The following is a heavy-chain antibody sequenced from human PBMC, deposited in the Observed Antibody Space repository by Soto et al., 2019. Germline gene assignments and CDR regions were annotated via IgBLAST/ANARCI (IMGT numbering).Heavy chain of an antibody. CDR1: GGTFSSYA. Sequence: QVQLVQSGAEVKKPGSSVKVSCKASGGTFSSYAISWVRQAPGQGLEWMGGIIPIFGTANYAQKFQGRVTITADESTSTAYMELSSLRSEDTAVYYCARDSGLFAVVVPAAPHYYYGMDVCGQGTTVTVSS. CDR2: IIPIFGTA. D-gene: IGHD2-2*01. CDR3: ARDSGLFAVVVPAAPHYYYGMDV. J-gene: IGHJ6*02. V-gene: IGHV1-69*01.